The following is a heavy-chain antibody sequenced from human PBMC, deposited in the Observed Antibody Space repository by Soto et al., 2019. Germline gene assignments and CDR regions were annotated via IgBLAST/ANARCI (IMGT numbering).Heavy chain of an antibody. CDR1: GFTFISYG. CDR3: AKAVGARWADGMDV. CDR2: IWYDGSNK. D-gene: IGHD1-26*01. Sequence: GGSLRLSCAASGFTFISYGMHWVRQAPGKGLEWVAVIWYDGSNKYYADSVKGRFTISRDNSKNTLYLQMNSLRAEDTAVYYCAKAVGARWADGMDVWGQGTTVTVSS. V-gene: IGHV3-33*06. J-gene: IGHJ6*02.